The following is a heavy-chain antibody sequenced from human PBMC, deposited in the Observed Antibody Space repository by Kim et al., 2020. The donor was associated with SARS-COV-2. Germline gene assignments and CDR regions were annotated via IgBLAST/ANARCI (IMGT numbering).Heavy chain of an antibody. J-gene: IGHJ4*02. V-gene: IGHV3-21*01. CDR2: SSYI. Sequence: SSYIYYADSGKGRFTISRDNAKNSLYLQMNSLRAEDTAVYYCARDSDSGYWGQGTLVTVSS. D-gene: IGHD2-21*01. CDR3: ARDSDSGY.